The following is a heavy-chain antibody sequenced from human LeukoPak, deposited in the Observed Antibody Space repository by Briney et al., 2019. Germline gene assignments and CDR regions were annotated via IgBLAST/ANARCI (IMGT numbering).Heavy chain of an antibody. J-gene: IGHJ4*02. CDR2: IQYDRTNE. CDR1: AFTFSSYG. CDR3: AKDSFPPEQWLVVTPFDY. V-gene: IGHV3-30*02. D-gene: IGHD6-19*01. Sequence: GGSLRLSCAASAFTFSSYGMHWVRQAPGKGLEWVAYIQYDRTNEQYAHSVKGRFTISRENSKNTLYLQMNSLRAEDTAVYYCAKDSFPPEQWLVVTPFDYWGQGTLVTVSS.